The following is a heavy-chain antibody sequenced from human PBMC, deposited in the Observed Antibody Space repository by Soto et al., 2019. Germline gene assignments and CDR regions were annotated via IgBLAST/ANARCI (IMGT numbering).Heavy chain of an antibody. V-gene: IGHV3-23*01. CDR3: AKFRMAWFGYFDY. J-gene: IGHJ4*02. CDR2: ISGSGGST. D-gene: IGHD3-10*01. Sequence: GGSLRLSCAASGFTFSSYAMSWVRQAPGKGLEWVSAISGSGGSTYYADSVKGRFTISRDNSKNTLYLQMNSLRAEDTAVYYYAKFRMAWFGYFDYWGQGTLVTGYS. CDR1: GFTFSSYA.